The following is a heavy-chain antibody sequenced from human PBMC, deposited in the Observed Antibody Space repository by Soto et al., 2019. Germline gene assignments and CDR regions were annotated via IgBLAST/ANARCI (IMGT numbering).Heavy chain of an antibody. D-gene: IGHD5-18*01. J-gene: IGHJ4*02. CDR2: INAGNGNT. V-gene: IGHV1-3*01. CDR1: GYTFASYA. CDR3: ARGLNGYLHYFDY. Sequence: GASVKVSCKASGYTFASYAMHWVRRAPGQRLEWMGWINAGNGNTKYSQKFQGRVTITRDTSASTAYMELSSLRSEDTAVYYCARGLNGYLHYFDYWGQGTLVTVSS.